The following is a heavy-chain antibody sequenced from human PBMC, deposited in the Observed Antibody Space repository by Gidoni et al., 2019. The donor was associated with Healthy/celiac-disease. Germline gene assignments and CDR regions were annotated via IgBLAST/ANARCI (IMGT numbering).Heavy chain of an antibody. D-gene: IGHD1-26*01. J-gene: IGHJ4*02. CDR3: ARVGLRELIDY. V-gene: IGHV3-7*03. CDR1: GFTFSSYW. Sequence: EVQLVESGGGLVQPGGSLRLSCAASGFTFSSYWMSWVRQAPGKGLEWVANIKKDGSEKYYVDSVKGRFTISRDNAKNSLYLQMNSLRAEDTAVYYCARVGLRELIDYWGQGTLVTVSS. CDR2: IKKDGSEK.